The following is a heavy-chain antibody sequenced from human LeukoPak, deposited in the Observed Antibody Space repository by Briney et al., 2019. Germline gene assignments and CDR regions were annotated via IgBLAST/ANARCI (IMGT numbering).Heavy chain of an antibody. J-gene: IGHJ6*02. V-gene: IGHV4-59*01. D-gene: IGHD1-26*01. CDR1: GGSISSYY. Sequence: SETLSLTCTVSGGSISSYYWSWIRHPPGKGLERIAYIYYSGSTNYNPSLKSRVTISVDTSKNQFSLKLSSVTAADTAVYYCARDSPYSGSYYYYGMDVWGQGTTVTVSS. CDR2: IYYSGST. CDR3: ARDSPYSGSYYYYGMDV.